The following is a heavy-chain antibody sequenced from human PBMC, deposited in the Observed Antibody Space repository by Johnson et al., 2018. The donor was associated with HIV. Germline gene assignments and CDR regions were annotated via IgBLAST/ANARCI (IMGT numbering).Heavy chain of an antibody. CDR1: GVTISSFG. V-gene: IGHV3-33*03. D-gene: IGHD1-26*01. J-gene: IGHJ3*01. CDR3: VTADRGSA. CDR2: IRFDGSDE. Sequence: VQLLESGGNVVQPGRSLRLSCAASGVTISSFGMHWVRQAPGKGLEWVAFIRFDGSDEYYSNSVKGRFTISRDNAKNSLYLQMNSLRDEDTAVYYCVTADRGSAWGQGTTVTVSS.